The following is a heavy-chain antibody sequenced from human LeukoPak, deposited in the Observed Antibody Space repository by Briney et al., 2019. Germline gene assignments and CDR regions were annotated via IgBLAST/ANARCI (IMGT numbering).Heavy chain of an antibody. V-gene: IGHV3-30*02. D-gene: IGHD6-19*01. J-gene: IGHJ4*02. CDR2: IRYDGSNK. Sequence: GGSLRLSCAASGFTFSSYGMHWVRQAPGKGLEWVAFIRYDGSNKYYADSVKGRFTISRDNSKNTLYLQMNSLRAEVTAVYYCAKDLIAVAGPTGDYWGQGTLVTVSS. CDR3: AKDLIAVAGPTGDY. CDR1: GFTFSSYG.